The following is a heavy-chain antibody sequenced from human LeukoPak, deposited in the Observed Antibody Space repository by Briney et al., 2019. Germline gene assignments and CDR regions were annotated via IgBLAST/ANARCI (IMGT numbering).Heavy chain of an antibody. J-gene: IGHJ4*02. CDR2: ISGYNGNT. D-gene: IGHD4-17*01. CDR1: DYTDTNYG. V-gene: IGHV1-18*01. CDR3: ARDLSLGRHDYGEPFDY. Sequence: GASVKVSCETADYTDTNYGISWVRQAPRQGPEWMGWISGYNGNTNYVQKLQGRVTMTTDTSTSTAYMELRSLRSDDTAFYYCARDLSLGRHDYGEPFDYWGQGTLVTVS.